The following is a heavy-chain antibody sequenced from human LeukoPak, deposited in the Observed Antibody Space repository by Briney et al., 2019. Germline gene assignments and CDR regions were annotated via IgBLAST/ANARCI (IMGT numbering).Heavy chain of an antibody. CDR1: GFTFSSYA. V-gene: IGHV3-23*01. J-gene: IGHJ3*02. D-gene: IGHD5-18*01. CDR3: AKVNQIGYSYGNAFDI. CDR2: ISGSGGST. Sequence: PGGSLILSCAASGFTFSSYAMSWVRQAPGKGLEWVSAISGSGGSTYYADSVKGRFTISRDNSKNTLYLQMNSLRAEDTAVYYCAKVNQIGYSYGNAFDIWGQGTMVTVSS.